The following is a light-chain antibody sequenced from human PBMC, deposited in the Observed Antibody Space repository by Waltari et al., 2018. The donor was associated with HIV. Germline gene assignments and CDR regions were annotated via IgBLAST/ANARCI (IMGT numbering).Light chain of an antibody. CDR2: WAS. CDR1: QSVLYSSNNKNY. Sequence: DIVMTQSPDSLAVSLGERATINCKSSQSVLYSSNNKNYVAWYQQKPGQSPKLLVYWASTREFGVPERCSGSGSGTDFTLTISSLQAEDVAVYYCQQYHSGPTFGQGTKVEIK. V-gene: IGKV4-1*01. J-gene: IGKJ1*01. CDR3: QQYHSGPT.